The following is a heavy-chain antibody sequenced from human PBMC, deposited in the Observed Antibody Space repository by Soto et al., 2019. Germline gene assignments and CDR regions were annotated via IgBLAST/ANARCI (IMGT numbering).Heavy chain of an antibody. V-gene: IGHV4-31*03. CDR1: GGSISSGGYY. J-gene: IGHJ4*02. CDR2: IYYSGST. CDR3: ARSTYYYDSSGSHGFDY. D-gene: IGHD3-22*01. Sequence: SETLSLTCTVSGGSISSGGYYWSWIRQHPGKGLEWIGYIYYSGSTYYNPSLKSRVTISVDTSKNQFSLKLSSVTAADTAVYYCARSTYYYDSSGSHGFDYWGQGTLVTVSS.